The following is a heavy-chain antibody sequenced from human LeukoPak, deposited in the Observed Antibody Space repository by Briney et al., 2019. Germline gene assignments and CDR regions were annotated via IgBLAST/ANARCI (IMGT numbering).Heavy chain of an antibody. V-gene: IGHV3-23*01. D-gene: IGHD5-18*01. CDR3: AKAGGGYSYGYGSTFDY. Sequence: GGSLRLSCAASGFTFSSCAMSWVRQAPGKGLEWVSAISGSGGSTYYADSVKGRFTISRDNSKNTLYLQMNSLRAEDTAVYYCAKAGGGYSYGYGSTFDYWGQGTLVTVSS. J-gene: IGHJ4*02. CDR1: GFTFSSCA. CDR2: ISGSGGST.